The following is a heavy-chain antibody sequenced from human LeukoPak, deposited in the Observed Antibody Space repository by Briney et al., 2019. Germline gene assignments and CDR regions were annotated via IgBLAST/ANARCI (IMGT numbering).Heavy chain of an antibody. Sequence: SETLSLTCTVSGDSISSGNYWGWIRQPPGKGLEWIGSIFHTGSTYFNLSLKSRVTISVDTSKNQFSLRLSSVTAADTAVYYCAREGQAVGRTMSDYWGQGTLVTVSS. V-gene: IGHV4-38-2*02. CDR3: AREGQAVGRTMSDY. CDR2: IFHTGST. J-gene: IGHJ4*02. CDR1: GDSISSGNY. D-gene: IGHD6-19*01.